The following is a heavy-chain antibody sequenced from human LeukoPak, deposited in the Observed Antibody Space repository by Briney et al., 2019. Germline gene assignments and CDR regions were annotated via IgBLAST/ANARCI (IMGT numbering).Heavy chain of an antibody. J-gene: IGHJ4*02. CDR3: ARAKDYYDSSGYGY. CDR1: GYTSSNYG. D-gene: IGHD3-22*01. CDR2: ISAYNGYT. Sequence: GASVKVSCKSSGYTSSNYGITWVRQAPGQGLEWMGWISAYNGYTSYAQKVQGRVTMTTDTSISTAYMELSRLRSDDTAVYYCARAKDYYDSSGYGYWGQGTLVTVSS. V-gene: IGHV1-18*01.